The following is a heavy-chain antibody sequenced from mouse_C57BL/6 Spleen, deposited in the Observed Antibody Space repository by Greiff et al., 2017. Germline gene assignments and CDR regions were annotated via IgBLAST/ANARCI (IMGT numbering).Heavy chain of an antibody. V-gene: IGHV7-3*01. CDR3: ARYYYGSSHLYYFDY. Sequence: EVQLVEPGGGLVQPGGSLSLSCAASGFTFTDYYMSWVRQPPGKALEWLGFIRNKANGYTTEYSASVKGRFTISRDNSQSILYLQMNALRAEDSATYYCARYYYGSSHLYYFDYWGQGTTLTVSS. J-gene: IGHJ2*01. CDR1: GFTFTDYY. CDR2: IRNKANGYTT. D-gene: IGHD1-1*01.